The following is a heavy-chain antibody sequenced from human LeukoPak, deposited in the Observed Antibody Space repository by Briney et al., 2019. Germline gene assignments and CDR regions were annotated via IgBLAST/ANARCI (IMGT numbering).Heavy chain of an antibody. V-gene: IGHV3-48*02. CDR1: GFTFSSYS. Sequence: GGSLRLSCAASGFTFSSYSMNWVRQAPGKGLEWVSYISSSSSTIYYADSVKGRFTISRDNAKNSLYLQMNSLRDEDTAVYYCAKDLDYTTYAYYFDYWGQGTLVTVSS. D-gene: IGHD4-11*01. CDR3: AKDLDYTTYAYYFDY. J-gene: IGHJ4*02. CDR2: ISSSSSTI.